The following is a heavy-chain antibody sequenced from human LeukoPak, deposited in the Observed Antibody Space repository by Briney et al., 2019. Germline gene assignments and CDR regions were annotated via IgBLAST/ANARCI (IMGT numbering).Heavy chain of an antibody. CDR3: ARSIFSGSYAFDF. CDR2: INHSGST. Sequence: PSETLSLTCAVYGGSFSGYYWSWIRQPPGKGLEWIGEINHSGSTNYNPSLKSRVTISVDTSKNQFSLKMTSVTAADTAVYYCARSIFSGSYAFDFWGHGTLVTVSS. J-gene: IGHJ4*01. CDR1: GGSFSGYY. V-gene: IGHV4-34*01. D-gene: IGHD3-3*01.